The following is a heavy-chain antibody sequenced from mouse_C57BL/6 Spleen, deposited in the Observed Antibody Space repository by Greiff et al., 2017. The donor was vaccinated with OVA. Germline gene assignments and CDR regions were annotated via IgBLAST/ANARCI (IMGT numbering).Heavy chain of an antibody. CDR2: INPSNGGT. V-gene: IGHV1-53*01. CDR3: ARGDYYGSSDYAMDY. Sequence: VQLQQPGTELVKPGASVKLSCKASGYTFTSYWMHWVKQRPGQGLEWIGNINPSNGGTNYNEKFKSKATLTVDKSSSTAYMQLSSLTSEDSAVYYCARGDYYGSSDYAMDYWGQGTSVAVSS. D-gene: IGHD1-1*01. CDR1: GYTFTSYW. J-gene: IGHJ4*01.